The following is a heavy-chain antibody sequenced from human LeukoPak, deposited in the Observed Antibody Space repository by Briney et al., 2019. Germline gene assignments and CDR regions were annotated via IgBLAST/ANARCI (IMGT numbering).Heavy chain of an antibody. Sequence: SETLSLTCTVSGYSISSGYYWGWIRQPPGKGLEWIGSIYHSGSTYYNPSLKSRVTISVDTSKNQFSLKLSSVTAADTAVYYCARLIAAPWYFDLWGRGTLVTVSS. J-gene: IGHJ2*01. CDR1: GYSISSGYY. D-gene: IGHD6-6*01. CDR3: ARLIAAPWYFDL. V-gene: IGHV4-38-2*02. CDR2: IYHSGST.